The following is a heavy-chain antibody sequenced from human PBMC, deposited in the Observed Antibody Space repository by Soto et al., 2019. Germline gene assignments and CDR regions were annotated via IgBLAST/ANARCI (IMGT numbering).Heavy chain of an antibody. J-gene: IGHJ2*01. D-gene: IGHD6-13*01. CDR3: ARGEGIAAAGDWYFDL. Sequence: EVQLVESGGGLVQPGGSLRLSCAASGFTFSSYWMSWVRQAPGKGLEWVANIKQDGSEKYYVDSVKGLFTISRDNAKNSLYRQMNSLRAEDTAVYYCARGEGIAAAGDWYFDLWGRGTLVTVSS. CDR1: GFTFSSYW. CDR2: IKQDGSEK. V-gene: IGHV3-7*01.